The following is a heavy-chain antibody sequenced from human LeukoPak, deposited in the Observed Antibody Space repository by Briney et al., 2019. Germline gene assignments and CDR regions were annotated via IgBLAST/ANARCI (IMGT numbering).Heavy chain of an antibody. Sequence: PSETLSLTCAVYGGSFSRYYWSWIRQPPGKGLEWIGEINHSGSTNYNPSLKSRVTISVDTSKNQFSLKLSSVTAADTAVYYCARGPYYDFWSGYYRRNYYYMDVWGKGTTVTVSS. CDR3: ARGPYYDFWSGYYRRNYYYMDV. CDR2: INHSGST. V-gene: IGHV4-34*01. J-gene: IGHJ6*03. CDR1: GGSFSRYY. D-gene: IGHD3-3*01.